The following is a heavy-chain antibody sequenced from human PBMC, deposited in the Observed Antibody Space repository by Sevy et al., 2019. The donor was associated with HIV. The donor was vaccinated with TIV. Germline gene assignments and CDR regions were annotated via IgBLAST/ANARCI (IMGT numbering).Heavy chain of an antibody. Sequence: GGSLRLSCAASEFIFTNAWMSWVRQAPGKGLEWVGRIKSKTNGGTTDYAAPVLGRFIISRDDSKKTLYLQMNSLKTEDTAVYYCTTDLEYQLERYYFNYWGQGTLVTVSS. D-gene: IGHD2-2*01. J-gene: IGHJ4*02. CDR2: IKSKTNGGTT. CDR3: TTDLEYQLERYYFNY. V-gene: IGHV3-15*01. CDR1: EFIFTNAW.